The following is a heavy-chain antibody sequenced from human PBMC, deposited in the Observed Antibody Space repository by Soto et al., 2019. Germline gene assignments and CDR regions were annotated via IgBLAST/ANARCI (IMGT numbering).Heavy chain of an antibody. Sequence: SVKVSCKASGGTFSSYAISWVRQAPGQGLEWMGGIIPIFGTANYAQKFQGRVTITADESTSTAYMELSSLRSVDTATYYCARGAGMVYAAVPRYYYYYYGMDVWGQGTTGTVS. CDR2: IIPIFGTA. CDR1: GGTFSSYA. V-gene: IGHV1-69*13. D-gene: IGHD2-8*01. J-gene: IGHJ6*02. CDR3: ARGAGMVYAAVPRYYYYYYGMDV.